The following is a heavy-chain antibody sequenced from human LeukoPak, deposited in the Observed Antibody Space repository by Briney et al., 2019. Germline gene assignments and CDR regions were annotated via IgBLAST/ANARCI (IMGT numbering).Heavy chain of an antibody. J-gene: IGHJ6*01. CDR1: GYTFTSYG. D-gene: IGHD6-13*01. CDR2: ISAYNGNT. Sequence: EASVKVSCKASGYTFTSYGISWVRQAPGQRLERMGWISAYNGNTNYAQKLQGRVTMTTDTSTSTAYMELRSLRADDTAVYYCARPSRNYGMDVWGEGTTVTVSS. CDR3: ARPSRNYGMDV. V-gene: IGHV1-18*01.